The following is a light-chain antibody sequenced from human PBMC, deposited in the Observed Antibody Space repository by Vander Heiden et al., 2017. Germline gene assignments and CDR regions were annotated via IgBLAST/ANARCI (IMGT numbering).Light chain of an antibody. CDR2: QDS. CDR1: TLGETY. Sequence: SYELTHRSPVSSSHGQTASITCSGDTLGETYACWYQQKPGQSPVLIIYQDSKRPSGIPGRFSGSNSGNTATLTISGTQAMDEADYYCRAGDSSTRGVFGTGTKVTVL. V-gene: IGLV3-1*01. J-gene: IGLJ1*01. CDR3: RAGDSSTRGV.